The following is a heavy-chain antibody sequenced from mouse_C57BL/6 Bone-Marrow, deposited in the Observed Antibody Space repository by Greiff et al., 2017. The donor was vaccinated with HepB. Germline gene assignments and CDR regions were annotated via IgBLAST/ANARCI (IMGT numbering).Heavy chain of an antibody. V-gene: IGHV5-9*01. Sequence: DVQLVESGGGLVKPGGSLKLSCAASGFTFSSYTMSWVRQTPEKRLEWVATISGGGGNTYYPDSVKGRFTISRDNAKNTLYLQMSSLRSEDTALYYCARFWANYYGSSYDYWGQGTTLTVSS. CDR1: GFTFSSYT. J-gene: IGHJ2*01. CDR2: ISGGGGNT. CDR3: ARFWANYYGSSYDY. D-gene: IGHD1-1*01.